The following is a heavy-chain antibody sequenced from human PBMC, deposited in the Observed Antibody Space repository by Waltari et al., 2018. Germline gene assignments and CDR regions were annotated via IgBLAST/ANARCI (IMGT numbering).Heavy chain of an antibody. CDR1: GGSISRSNSY. V-gene: IGHV4-39*07. J-gene: IGHJ6*02. Sequence: QLQLQESGPGLAKPSETLSLTCAVSGGSISRSNSYWGWIRQPPGKGLEWIGSIYYSGSTYYNPSLKSRVTISVDPSKNQFSLKLSSVTAADTAVYYCARYSSSPYYYGMDVWGQGTTVTVSS. D-gene: IGHD6-13*01. CDR2: IYYSGST. CDR3: ARYSSSPYYYGMDV.